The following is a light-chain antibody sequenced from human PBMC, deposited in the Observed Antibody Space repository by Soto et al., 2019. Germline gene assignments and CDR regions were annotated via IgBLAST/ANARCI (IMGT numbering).Light chain of an antibody. J-gene: IGLJ2*01. CDR3: ASSTSTNTLIL. V-gene: IGLV2-14*03. CDR1: STDIGGNNY. Sequence: QSALTQPASESGSPGQSITISCTGTSTDIGGNNYVSWYQQHPGNAPKLIIYDVRNRPSGVSSRFSGSKSGNTASLTISGLQSEDEAAYYCASSTSTNTLILFGGGTKLTVL. CDR2: DVR.